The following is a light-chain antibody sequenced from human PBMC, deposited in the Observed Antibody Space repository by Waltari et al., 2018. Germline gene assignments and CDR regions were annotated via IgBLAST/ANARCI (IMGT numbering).Light chain of an antibody. CDR1: TGAVTSGYY. CDR2: SIS. V-gene: IGLV7-43*01. Sequence: QTVVTQEPSLTVSPGGTVTLTCASSTGAVTSGYYPNWSQHKPGKAPRSLIYSISKKRSWTPARFSGSLLGGKAALTLSGAQPEDEAEYYCLLYYGDAQLGVFGGGTKLTVL. J-gene: IGLJ3*02. CDR3: LLYYGDAQLGV.